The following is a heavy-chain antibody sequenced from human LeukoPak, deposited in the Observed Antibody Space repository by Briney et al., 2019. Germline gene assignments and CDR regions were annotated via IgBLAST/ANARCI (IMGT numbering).Heavy chain of an antibody. D-gene: IGHD2-15*01. CDR3: ARVGSARGWYLDL. Sequence: SETLSLTCTVSGGSIRSGGYYWSWIRQQPGKGLEWIGYIYYSGSTYYNPSLKSRVTTSVDTSKNQFSLKLTSVTAADTAVYYSARVGSARGWYLDLWGRGTLVTVSS. CDR2: IYYSGST. J-gene: IGHJ2*01. CDR1: GGSIRSGGYY. V-gene: IGHV4-31*03.